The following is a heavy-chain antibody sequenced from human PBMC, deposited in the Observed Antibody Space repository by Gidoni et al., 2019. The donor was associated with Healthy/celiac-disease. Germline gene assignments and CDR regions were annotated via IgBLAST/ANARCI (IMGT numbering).Heavy chain of an antibody. J-gene: IGHJ4*02. CDR2: INPSGGST. Sequence: QVQLVQSGAEVKKPGASVKVSCKASGYTFTSYYMHWVRQAPGQGLEWMGIINPSGGSTSYAQKFQGRVTMTRDTSTSTVYMELSSLRSEDTAVYYCARDRDVTAVAGGRKYYFDYWGQGTLVTVSS. D-gene: IGHD6-19*01. V-gene: IGHV1-46*01. CDR1: GYTFTSYY. CDR3: ARDRDVTAVAGGRKYYFDY.